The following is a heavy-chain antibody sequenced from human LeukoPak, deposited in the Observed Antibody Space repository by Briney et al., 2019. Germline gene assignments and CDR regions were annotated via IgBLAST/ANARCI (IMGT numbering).Heavy chain of an antibody. J-gene: IGHJ4*02. CDR2: INHSGST. CDR1: GGSFSGYY. V-gene: IGHV4-34*01. Sequence: SETLSLTCAVYGGSFSGYYWSWIRQPPGKGLEWIGEINHSGSTNYNPSLKSRVTISVDTSKNQFSLKLSSVTAADTAVYYCARGLKGVVVPRRVGYYFDYWGQGTLVTVSS. CDR3: ARGLKGVVVPRRVGYYFDY. D-gene: IGHD2-2*01.